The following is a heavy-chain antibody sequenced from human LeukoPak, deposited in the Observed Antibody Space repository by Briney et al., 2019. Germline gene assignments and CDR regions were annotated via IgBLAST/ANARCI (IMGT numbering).Heavy chain of an antibody. V-gene: IGHV3-48*02. J-gene: IGHJ6*02. D-gene: IGHD3-3*01. CDR2: ISSSSSTI. CDR1: GFTFSSYS. Sequence: PGGSLRRSCAASGFTFSSYSMNWVRQAPGKGLEWVSYISSSSSTIYYADSVKGRFTISRDNAKNSLYLQMNSLRDEDTAVYYCAKHFGVVTKGVYYYYYGMDVWGQGTTVTVSS. CDR3: AKHFGVVTKGVYYYYYGMDV.